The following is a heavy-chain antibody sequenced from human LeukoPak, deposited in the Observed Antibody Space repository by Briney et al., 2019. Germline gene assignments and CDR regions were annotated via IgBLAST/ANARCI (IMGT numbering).Heavy chain of an antibody. J-gene: IGHJ4*02. CDR3: AMALDY. Sequence: GGSLRLSCAASGFTFSSYLVNWVRQAPGKGLEWVSGISHSGGSIYYADSVKGRFTISRDNSKNTLYLQMDRLRVEDTAVYDCAMALDYWGQGTLVTVSS. CDR1: GFTFSSYL. CDR2: ISHSGGSI. V-gene: IGHV3-23*01.